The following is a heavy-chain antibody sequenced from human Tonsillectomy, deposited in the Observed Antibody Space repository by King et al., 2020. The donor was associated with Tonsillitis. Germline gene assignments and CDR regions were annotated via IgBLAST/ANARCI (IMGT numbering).Heavy chain of an antibody. CDR3: ARSGMRGYCSGGSCYAADYYYYYGMDV. CDR1: GYTFTSYD. J-gene: IGHJ6*02. CDR2: MNPNSGNT. V-gene: IGHV1-8*01. Sequence: VQLVESGAEVKKPGASVKVSCKASGYTFTSYDINWVRQATGQGREWMGWMNPNSGNTGYAQKFQGRVTMTRNTSISTAYMELSSLRSEDTAVYYCARSGMRGYCSGGSCYAADYYYYYGMDVWGQGTTVTVSS. D-gene: IGHD2-15*01.